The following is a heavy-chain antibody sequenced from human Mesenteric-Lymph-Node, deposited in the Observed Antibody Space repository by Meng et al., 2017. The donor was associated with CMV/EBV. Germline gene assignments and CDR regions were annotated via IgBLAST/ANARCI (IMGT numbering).Heavy chain of an antibody. D-gene: IGHD2-2*01. CDR1: GYTFTNYF. Sequence: ASVKVSCKASGYTFTNYFIHWMRQAPGQGLEWMGWINPDSGGTHYIQKFQGRVTMTRDTSISTAYMELSSLRSEDTAVYYCARDIVVVPAASRGWFDPWGQGTLVTVSS. CDR3: ARDIVVVPAASRGWFDP. V-gene: IGHV1-2*02. J-gene: IGHJ5*02. CDR2: INPDSGGT.